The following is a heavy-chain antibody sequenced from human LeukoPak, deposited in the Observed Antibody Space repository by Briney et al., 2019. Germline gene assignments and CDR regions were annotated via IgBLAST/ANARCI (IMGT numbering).Heavy chain of an antibody. CDR1: GYTFTSYD. CDR2: MNPNSGNT. Sequence: ASVKVSCKASGYTFTSYDINWVRQATGQGLEWMGWMNPNSGNTGYAQKFQGRVTMTRNTSISTAYMELSSLRSEDTAVYYCARDRGVGRYSYGLAFDIWGQGTMVTVSS. V-gene: IGHV1-8*01. D-gene: IGHD5-18*01. CDR3: ARDRGVGRYSYGLAFDI. J-gene: IGHJ3*02.